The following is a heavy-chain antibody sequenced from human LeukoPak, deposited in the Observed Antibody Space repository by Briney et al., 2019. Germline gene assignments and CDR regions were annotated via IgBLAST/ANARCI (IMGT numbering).Heavy chain of an antibody. CDR3: ARDHYYTMDV. CDR1: GYTFTDYN. V-gene: IGHV1-2*02. Sequence: ASVKVSCKTSGYTFTDYNMHWVRQAPGQGLEWMGWINPNNGGTNYAQKFQGRVTMTWDTSISTAYMELSTLRSVDTAVYYCARDHYYTMDVWGQGTTVTVSS. J-gene: IGHJ6*02. CDR2: INPNNGGT.